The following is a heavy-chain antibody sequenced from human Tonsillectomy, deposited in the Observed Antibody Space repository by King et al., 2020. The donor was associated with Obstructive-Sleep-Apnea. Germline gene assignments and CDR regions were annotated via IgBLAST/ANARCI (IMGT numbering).Heavy chain of an antibody. J-gene: IGHJ4*02. Sequence: QLQESGPGLVKPSETLSLTCTVSGGSISSSSYYWGWIRQPPGKGLEWIGSIYYSGYTYHNPSLKSRVTIPVDTPKNQFSLKLSSVTAADTAVYYCARHHGTMVRGVMDYWGQGTLVTVSS. D-gene: IGHD3-10*01. CDR3: ARHHGTMVRGVMDY. CDR2: IYYSGYT. CDR1: GGSISSSSYY. V-gene: IGHV4-39*07.